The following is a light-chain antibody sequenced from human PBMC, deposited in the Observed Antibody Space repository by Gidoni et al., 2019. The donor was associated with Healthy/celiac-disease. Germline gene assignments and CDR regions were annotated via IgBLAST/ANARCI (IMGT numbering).Light chain of an antibody. V-gene: IGKV1-39*01. Sequence: DIQMNQSPSSLSASVGDRVTITCRARQSISSSLNWYQQKPGTAPKLQIYAASSLQSGVPSRFSGSGSGTDFTLTISSLQPEDFATYYCQQSYSTPTFGQGTKLEIK. CDR2: AAS. J-gene: IGKJ2*01. CDR1: QSISSS. CDR3: QQSYSTPT.